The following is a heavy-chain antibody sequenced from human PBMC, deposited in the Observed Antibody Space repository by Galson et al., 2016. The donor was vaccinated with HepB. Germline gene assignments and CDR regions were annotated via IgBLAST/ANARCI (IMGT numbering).Heavy chain of an antibody. CDR1: GYSFTTYA. J-gene: IGHJ4*02. Sequence: SVKVSCKASGYSFTTYAVHWVRQAPGQRLEWMGWINTANGNTRYSQTFQGRATITRDTSASTAYLQLSSLRSEDKAVYYCARAGEDGAGPPTYDFHFDYWGQGTLVTVSS. V-gene: IGHV1-3*04. CDR2: INTANGNT. D-gene: IGHD3/OR15-3a*01. CDR3: ARAGEDGAGPPTYDFHFDY.